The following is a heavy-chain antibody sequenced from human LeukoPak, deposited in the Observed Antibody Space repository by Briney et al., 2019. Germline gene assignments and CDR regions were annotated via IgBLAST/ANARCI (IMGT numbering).Heavy chain of an antibody. V-gene: IGHV3-53*01. CDR2: IYCGGST. CDR1: GVTVRSNY. CDR3: ARGKLWELLRRRYYYYMDV. J-gene: IGHJ6*03. Sequence: GSLRPSCAASGVTVRSNYMSWVRQAPGKGLEWVSSIYCGGSTYYADSVKGRFTISRDNSKNTLYLQMNSLRAEDTAVYYCARGKLWELLRRRYYYYMDVWGKGTTVTVSS. D-gene: IGHD1-26*01.